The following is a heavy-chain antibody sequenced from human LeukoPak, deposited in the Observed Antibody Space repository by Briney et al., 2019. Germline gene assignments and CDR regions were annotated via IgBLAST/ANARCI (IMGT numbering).Heavy chain of an antibody. Sequence: PGGSLRLSCAASGFTVSSNYMSWVRQAPGKGLEWVSVIYSGGSTYYADSVKGRFTISRDNAKSSLYLQMNSLRAEDTAVYYCARCGDGLPCDFDYWGQGTLVTVSS. J-gene: IGHJ4*02. CDR1: GFTVSSNY. V-gene: IGHV3-66*01. CDR2: IYSGGST. CDR3: ARCGDGLPCDFDY. D-gene: IGHD3-10*01.